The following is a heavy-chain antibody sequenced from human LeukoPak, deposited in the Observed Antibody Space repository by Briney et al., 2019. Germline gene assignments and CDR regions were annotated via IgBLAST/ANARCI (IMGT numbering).Heavy chain of an antibody. CDR2: IIPIFGTA. CDR3: ARSLLWFGELLYYFDY. CDR1: GDTFSSYG. Sequence: SVKVSCKASGDTFSSYGISWVRQAPGQGLEWMGGIIPIFGTANYAQKFQGRVTITADESTSTAYMELSSLRSEDTAVYYCARSLLWFGELLYYFDYWGQGTLVTVSS. D-gene: IGHD3-10*01. V-gene: IGHV1-69*13. J-gene: IGHJ4*02.